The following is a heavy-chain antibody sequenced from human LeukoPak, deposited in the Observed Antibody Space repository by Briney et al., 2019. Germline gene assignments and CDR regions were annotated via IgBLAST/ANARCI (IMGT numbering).Heavy chain of an antibody. J-gene: IGHJ3*02. V-gene: IGHV1-2*02. CDR3: ARAPLYSSGWGPAFDI. Sequence: ASVKVSCKASGYTFTGYYMRWVRQAPGQGLEWMGWINPNSGGTNYAQKLQGRVTMTTDTSTSTAYMELRSLRSDDTAVYYCARAPLYSSGWGPAFDIWGQGTMVTVSS. CDR2: INPNSGGT. D-gene: IGHD6-19*01. CDR1: GYTFTGYY.